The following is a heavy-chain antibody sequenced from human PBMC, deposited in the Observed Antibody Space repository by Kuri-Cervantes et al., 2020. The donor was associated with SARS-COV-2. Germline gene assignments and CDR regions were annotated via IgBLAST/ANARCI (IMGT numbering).Heavy chain of an antibody. J-gene: IGHJ4*02. V-gene: IGHV3-23*01. D-gene: IGHD2-15*01. CDR3: ANQAAATYFDY. CDR1: GFTFSSYA. Sequence: GESLKISCAASGFTFSSYAMSWVRQAPGKGLEWVSAISGSGGSTYYADSVKGRFTISRDNSKITLYLQMNSLRAEDTAVYYCANQAAATYFDYWGQGTLVTVSS. CDR2: ISGSGGST.